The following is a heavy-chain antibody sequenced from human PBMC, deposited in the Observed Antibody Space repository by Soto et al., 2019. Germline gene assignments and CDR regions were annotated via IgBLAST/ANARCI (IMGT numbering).Heavy chain of an antibody. V-gene: IGHV3-21*01. D-gene: IGHD3-3*01. CDR3: ARDKNLLRFLDAMDV. CDR1: GFTFSSYS. CDR2: ISSSSSYI. Sequence: XGSLGLCCAASGFTFSSYSMNGVRQAPGKGLEWVSSISSSSSYIYYADSVKGRFTISRDNAKNSLYLQMNSLRAEDTAVYYCARDKNLLRFLDAMDVWGQGTTVTVSS. J-gene: IGHJ6*02.